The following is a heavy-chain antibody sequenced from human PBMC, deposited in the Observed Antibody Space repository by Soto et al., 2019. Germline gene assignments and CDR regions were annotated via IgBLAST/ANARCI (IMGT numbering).Heavy chain of an antibody. CDR2: IIPIFGTA. Sequence: QVQLVQSGAEVKKPGSSVKVSCKASGGTFSSYAISWVRQAPGQGLEWMGGIIPIFGTANYAQKFQGRVTLTADESTSTAYMELSSLRSEDTDVYYCARAPVSSNCGGDCYLNYLGQGPLVTVSS. D-gene: IGHD2-21*02. CDR1: GGTFSSYA. J-gene: IGHJ4*02. V-gene: IGHV1-69*01. CDR3: ARAPVSSNCGGDCYLNY.